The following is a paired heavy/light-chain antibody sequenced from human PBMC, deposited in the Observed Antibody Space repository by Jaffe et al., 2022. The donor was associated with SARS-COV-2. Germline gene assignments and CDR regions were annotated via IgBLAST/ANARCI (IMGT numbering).Heavy chain of an antibody. CDR1: GFTFSNYA. CDR3: AEVDTSGSYFDY. D-gene: IGHD3-10*01. J-gene: IGHJ4*02. Sequence: EVQLLESGGGLVQPGESLRLSCAASGFTFSNYAMTWVRQAPGRGLEWVSLISGSAYSTYYADSVKGRFTISRDNSKNTLYLQMNSLRAEDTAVYYCAEVDTSGSYFDYWGQGTLVTVSS. CDR2: ISGSAYST. V-gene: IGHV3-23*01.
Light chain of an antibody. CDR1: SGHSSYA. J-gene: IGLJ3*02. V-gene: IGLV4-69*02. Sequence: QLVLTQSPSASASLGASVKLTCTLSSGHSSYAIAWHQQQPEKGPRYLMKVNSDDSHSKGDGIPDRFSGSSSGAERYLTISSLQSEDEADYYCQTWGTGFHWVFGGGTKLTVL. CDR2: VNSDDSH. CDR3: QTWGTGFHWV.